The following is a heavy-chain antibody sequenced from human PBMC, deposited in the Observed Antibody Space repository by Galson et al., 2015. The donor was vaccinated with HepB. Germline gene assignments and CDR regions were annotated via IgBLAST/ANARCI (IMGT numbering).Heavy chain of an antibody. J-gene: IGHJ4*02. CDR1: GFSFTDAW. CDR3: TTDFHGDYVFDS. V-gene: IGHV3-15*01. CDR2: IKSRNEGGTR. Sequence: SLRLSCAGSGFSFTDAWMSWVRQAPGKGLEWIGRIKSRNEGGTRDHAAPVKGRFSISRADSKNTLYLQMNSLQTEDTGVYYCTTDFHGDYVFDSWGQGALVTVSS. D-gene: IGHD4-17*01.